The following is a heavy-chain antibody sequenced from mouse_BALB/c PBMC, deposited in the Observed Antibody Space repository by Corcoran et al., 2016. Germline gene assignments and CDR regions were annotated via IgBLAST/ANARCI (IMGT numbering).Heavy chain of an antibody. Sequence: QVTLKESGPGILQPSQTLSLTCSFAGFSLSTSGMGVSWIRQPSGKGLEWLAHIYWEDDKRYNPSLKSWLTISKDTPRNQVFLKITSVDTADTATYYCARRLRWYDDVGDADTTVTVSS. J-gene: IGHJ1*01. CDR1: GFSLSTSGMG. V-gene: IGHV8-12*01. CDR3: ARRLRWYDDV. CDR2: IYWEDDK.